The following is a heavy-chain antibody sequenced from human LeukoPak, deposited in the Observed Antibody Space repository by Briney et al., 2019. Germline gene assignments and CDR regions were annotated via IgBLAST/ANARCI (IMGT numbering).Heavy chain of an antibody. D-gene: IGHD6-6*01. CDR1: GFTFSIFG. V-gene: IGHV3-33*01. CDR2: IWYDGSKK. J-gene: IGHJ4*02. CDR3: ARDRGTTSSAGYYFDT. Sequence: PGGSLRLSCAASGFTFSIFGMHWVRQAPGKGLEWVAIIWYDGSKKYYGDSVKGRFTVSRDNSKNTLHLQVNSLRAEDTAVYYCARDRGTTSSAGYYFDTWGQGALVTVSS.